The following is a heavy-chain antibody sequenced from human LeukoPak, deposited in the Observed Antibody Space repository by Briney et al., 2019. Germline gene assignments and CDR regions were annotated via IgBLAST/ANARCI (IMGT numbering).Heavy chain of an antibody. V-gene: IGHV3-33*01. CDR2: IWYDGSNK. Sequence: GGSLRLSCAASGYTFSSYGMHWVRQAPGKGLEWVAVIWYDGSNKYYADSVKGRFTISRDNSKNTLYLQMNSLRAEDTAVYYCARDPNPRRKGPDAFDIWGQGTMVTVSS. CDR3: ARDPNPRRKGPDAFDI. J-gene: IGHJ3*02. CDR1: GYTFSSYG.